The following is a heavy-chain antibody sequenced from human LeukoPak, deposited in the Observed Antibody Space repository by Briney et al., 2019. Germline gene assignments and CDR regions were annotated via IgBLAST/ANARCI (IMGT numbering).Heavy chain of an antibody. Sequence: GESLKISCQGSGYSFTSYWIGWVRQMPGKGLDWMGIIYSVDSDTRYSPSSQGQVTISADKSISTAYLQWSSLKASDTAMYYCATTSARPQVVVTTFDIWGQGTMVTVSS. CDR3: ATTSARPQVVVTTFDI. V-gene: IGHV5-51*01. CDR1: GYSFTSYW. CDR2: IYSVDSDT. D-gene: IGHD3-22*01. J-gene: IGHJ3*02.